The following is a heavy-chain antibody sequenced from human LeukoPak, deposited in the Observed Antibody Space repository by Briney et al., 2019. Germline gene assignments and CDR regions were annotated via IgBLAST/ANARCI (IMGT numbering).Heavy chain of an antibody. Sequence: SESLSLTWSVAGGSISSDYGGWIRQPPGKGLEWIGYMYYSGSPNYNPSLKSRVTISVDTSKNQFSLKLSSVTAADTAVYYCARLHGSGEDFWGQGTLVTVSS. J-gene: IGHJ4*02. D-gene: IGHD3-10*01. V-gene: IGHV4-59*12. CDR3: ARLHGSGEDF. CDR1: GGSISSDY. CDR2: MYYSGSP.